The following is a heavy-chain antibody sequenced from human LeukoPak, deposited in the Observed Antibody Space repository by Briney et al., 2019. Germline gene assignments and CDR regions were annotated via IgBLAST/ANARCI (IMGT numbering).Heavy chain of an antibody. Sequence: SVKDSCKVSGGTFSSYAFSWVRQAPGQGLEWMGRIIPTLAIRNYAQMFQGRVIITADNSTSTAYMELSSLRSEDTAVYYCARGPHRRTYFYGVDVWGQGTTVTVSS. V-gene: IGHV1-69*04. CDR1: GGTFSSYA. CDR3: ARGPHRRTYFYGVDV. J-gene: IGHJ6*02. CDR2: IIPTLAIR. D-gene: IGHD3/OR15-3a*01.